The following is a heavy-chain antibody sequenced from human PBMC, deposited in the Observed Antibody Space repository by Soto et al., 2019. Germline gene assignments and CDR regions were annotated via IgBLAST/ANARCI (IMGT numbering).Heavy chain of an antibody. Sequence: QVQLVESGGGVVQPGRSLRLSCAASGFTFSSYAMHWVRQAPGKGLEWVAVISYDGSNKYYADSVKGRFTISGDNSKNTLYLQMNSLGAEDTAVYYCAREIAVAGPNVRGGYYYGMDVWGQGTTVTVSS. CDR3: AREIAVAGPNVRGGYYYGMDV. CDR1: GFTFSSYA. V-gene: IGHV3-30-3*01. J-gene: IGHJ6*02. D-gene: IGHD6-19*01. CDR2: ISYDGSNK.